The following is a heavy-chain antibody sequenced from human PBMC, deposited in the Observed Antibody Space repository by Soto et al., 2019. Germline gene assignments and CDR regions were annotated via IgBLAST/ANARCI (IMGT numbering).Heavy chain of an antibody. J-gene: IGHJ6*02. CDR1: GYTLTELS. V-gene: IGHV1-24*01. D-gene: IGHD5-18*01. CDR2: FDPEDGET. CDR3: ATGIQLWLPYYYYYGMDV. Sequence: ASVKVSCKVSGYTLTELSMHWVRQAPGKGLEWMGGFDPEDGETIYAQKFQGRVTMTEDTSTDTAYMELSSLRSEDTAVYYCATGIQLWLPYYYYYGMDVWGQGTTVTVSS.